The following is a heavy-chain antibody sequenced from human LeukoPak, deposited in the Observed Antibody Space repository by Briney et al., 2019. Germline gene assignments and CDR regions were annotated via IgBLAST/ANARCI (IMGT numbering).Heavy chain of an antibody. D-gene: IGHD4-23*01. J-gene: IGHJ1*01. Sequence: SETLSLTCAVYGGSLSAYYWTRIRQPPGKGLEWIGEINHGGSTNYNPSLKGRVTISIDTSKNQFSLKLSSVTAADTAVYYCARYLDYGGNSRVFQHWGQGTLVTVSS. CDR3: ARYLDYGGNSRVFQH. CDR1: GGSLSAYY. CDR2: INHGGST. V-gene: IGHV4-34*01.